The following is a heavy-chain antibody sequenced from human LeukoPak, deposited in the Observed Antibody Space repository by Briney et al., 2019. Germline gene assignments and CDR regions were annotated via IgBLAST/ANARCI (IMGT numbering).Heavy chain of an antibody. CDR2: ISGSGGTI. CDR3: AKELVGATSY. CDR1: GFTFSTYA. Sequence: GGSLRLSCAASGFTFSTYAMSWVRQAPGKGLEWVSVISGSGGTISSADSVKGRFTTSRDNSKNALYLQMNSLRAEDTAVYYCAKELVGATSYWGQGTLVTVSS. V-gene: IGHV3-23*01. D-gene: IGHD1-26*01. J-gene: IGHJ4*02.